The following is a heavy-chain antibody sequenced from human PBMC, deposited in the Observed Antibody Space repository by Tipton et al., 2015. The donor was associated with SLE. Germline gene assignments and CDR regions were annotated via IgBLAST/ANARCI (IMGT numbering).Heavy chain of an antibody. D-gene: IGHD2-15*01. CDR1: GFTFSDYW. CDR3: VSGGSGGFNY. CDR2: LNRDGTII. Sequence: GSLRLSCAASGFTFSDYWMNWVRQTPGKGLIWVSHLNRDGTIIAYADSVQGRFTISRDNAKSTLYLQMNNLRAEDTAIYYCVSGGSGGFNYWGQGTLVTVSS. V-gene: IGHV3-74*03. J-gene: IGHJ4*02.